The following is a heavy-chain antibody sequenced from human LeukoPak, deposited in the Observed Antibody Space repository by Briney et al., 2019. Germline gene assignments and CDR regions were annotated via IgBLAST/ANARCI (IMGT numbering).Heavy chain of an antibody. CDR3: ARDAESDTGDFLYFDY. D-gene: IGHD4-17*01. J-gene: IGHJ4*02. CDR1: GGSISSSSYY. Sequence: ASETLSLTCTVSGGSISSSSYYWGWIRQPPGKGLEWIGSIYYSGSSYSNPSLKSRVTISVGTPKNQFSLKVTSVTAADTAVYYCARDAESDTGDFLYFDYWGQGTLVTVSS. CDR2: IYYSGSS. V-gene: IGHV4-39*07.